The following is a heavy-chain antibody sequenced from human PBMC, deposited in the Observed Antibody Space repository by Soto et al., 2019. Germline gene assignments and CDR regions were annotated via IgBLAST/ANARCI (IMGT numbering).Heavy chain of an antibody. V-gene: IGHV4-39*01. D-gene: IGHD4-17*01. CDR2: IYYSGST. CDR3: ARHDPSTVTTLIDY. J-gene: IGHJ4*02. CDR1: GYSISSSSYY. Sequence: SETLSLTCTVSGYSISSSSYYWGWIRQPPGKGLEWIGSIYYSGSTYYNPSLKSRVTISVDTSKNQFSLKLSSVTAADTAVYYCARHDPSTVTTLIDYWGQGTLVTVS.